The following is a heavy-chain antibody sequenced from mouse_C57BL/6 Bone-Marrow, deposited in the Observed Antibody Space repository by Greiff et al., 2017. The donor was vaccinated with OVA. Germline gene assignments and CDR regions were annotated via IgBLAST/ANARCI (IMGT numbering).Heavy chain of an antibody. CDR1: GYTFTSYL. Sequence: VQLHQSGAELAKPGASVKLSCKASGYTFTSYLMHWVKQRPGQGLEWIGYINPSSGYTKYNQKFKDKATLTADKSSSTAYMQLSSLTYEDSAVYYCARITTVEGYYAMDYWGQGTSVTVSS. J-gene: IGHJ4*01. CDR3: ARITTVEGYYAMDY. V-gene: IGHV1-7*01. D-gene: IGHD1-1*01. CDR2: INPSSGYT.